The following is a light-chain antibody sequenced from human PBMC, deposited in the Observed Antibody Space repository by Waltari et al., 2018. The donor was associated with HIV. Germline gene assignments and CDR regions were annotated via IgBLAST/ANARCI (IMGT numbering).Light chain of an antibody. J-gene: IGLJ1*01. CDR1: KLGDKY. V-gene: IGLV3-1*01. CDR3: CSYAGSSTLYV. CDR2: QDT. Sequence: SYELTQPPSVSVSPGQTASITSSGDKLGDKYACWYQQKPGQSPVLVIYQDTKRPSGIPERFSGSNSGNTASLTISGLQAEDEADYYCCSYAGSSTLYVFGTGTKVTVL.